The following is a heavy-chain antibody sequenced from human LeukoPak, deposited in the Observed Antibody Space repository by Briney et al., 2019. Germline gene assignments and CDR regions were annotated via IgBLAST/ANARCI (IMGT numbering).Heavy chain of an antibody. CDR1: GFTFRNYS. CDR2: ISGSGGST. Sequence: PGGSLRLSCAASGFTFRNYSMNWVRQAPGKGLEWVSAISGSGGSTYYADSVKGRFTISRDNSKNTLYLQMNSLRAEDTAVYYCAKVSIQRDSSSWNYYYGMDVWGQGTTVTVSS. V-gene: IGHV3-23*01. D-gene: IGHD6-13*01. CDR3: AKVSIQRDSSSWNYYYGMDV. J-gene: IGHJ6*02.